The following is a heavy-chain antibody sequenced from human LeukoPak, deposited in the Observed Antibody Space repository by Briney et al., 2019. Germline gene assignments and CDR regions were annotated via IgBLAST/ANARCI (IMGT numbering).Heavy chain of an antibody. V-gene: IGHV4-59*12. CDR1: GGSISSYY. CDR3: ARKGVPLYYYDSSGYSFDY. Sequence: PSETLSLTCTVSGGSISSYYWSWIRQPPGKGLEWIGYIYYSGSTNYNPSLKSRVTISVDTSKNQFSLKLSSVTAADTAVYYCARKGVPLYYYDSSGYSFDYWGQGTLVTVSS. J-gene: IGHJ4*02. D-gene: IGHD3-22*01. CDR2: IYYSGST.